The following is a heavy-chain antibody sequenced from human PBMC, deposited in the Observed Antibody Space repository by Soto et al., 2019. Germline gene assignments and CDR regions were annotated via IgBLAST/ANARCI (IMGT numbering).Heavy chain of an antibody. CDR3: AKDLLYSSGWYFGY. J-gene: IGHJ4*02. Sequence: GGSLRLSCAASGFTFSSYAMSWVRQAPGSGLEWVSAISGSGGSTYYADSVKGRFTISRDNSKNTLYLQMNSLRAEDTAVYYCAKDLLYSSGWYFGYWGQGTLVTVSS. D-gene: IGHD6-13*01. V-gene: IGHV3-23*01. CDR2: ISGSGGST. CDR1: GFTFSSYA.